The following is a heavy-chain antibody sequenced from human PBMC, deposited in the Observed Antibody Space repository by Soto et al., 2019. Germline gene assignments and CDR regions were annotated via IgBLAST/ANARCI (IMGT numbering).Heavy chain of an antibody. Sequence: EVQLVESGGGLVQPGGSLRLSCAASGFTFSSYWMSWVRQAPGKGLEWVANIKQDGSEKYYVDSVKGRFTISRDNAKKSLYLQMNSLRAEDTAVYYCARAGVLGPYYDPQGFWGQGTLVTVSS. CDR2: IKQDGSEK. V-gene: IGHV3-7*01. J-gene: IGHJ4*02. CDR3: ARAGVLGPYYDPQGF. CDR1: GFTFSSYW. D-gene: IGHD3-3*01.